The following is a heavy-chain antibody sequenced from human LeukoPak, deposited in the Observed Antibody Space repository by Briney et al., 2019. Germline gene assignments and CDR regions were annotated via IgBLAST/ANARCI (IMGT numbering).Heavy chain of an antibody. J-gene: IGHJ6*02. CDR2: INHSGST. Sequence: SETLSLTCAVYGGSFSGYYWSWIRQPPGKGLEWIGEINHSGSTNYNPSLKSRATISVDTSKNQFSLKLSSVTAADTAVYYCALRGDIVVVPAGYYYYGMDVWGQGTTVTVSS. D-gene: IGHD2-2*01. CDR1: GGSFSGYY. V-gene: IGHV4-34*01. CDR3: ALRGDIVVVPAGYYYYGMDV.